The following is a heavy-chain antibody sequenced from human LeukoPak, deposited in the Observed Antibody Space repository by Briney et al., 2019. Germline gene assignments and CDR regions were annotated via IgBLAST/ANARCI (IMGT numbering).Heavy chain of an antibody. D-gene: IGHD6-13*01. CDR2: IGDSGSYK. V-gene: IGHV3-21*01. CDR3: AREIAGTPSGAFDI. Sequence: GGSLRLSCAASGFTFSTYSMNWVRQAPGKGLEWVSYIGDSGSYKYYADSVKGRFTISRDNAKNSLYLQMNSLRAEDTAVYYCAREIAGTPSGAFDIWGQGTMVTVSS. J-gene: IGHJ3*02. CDR1: GFTFSTYS.